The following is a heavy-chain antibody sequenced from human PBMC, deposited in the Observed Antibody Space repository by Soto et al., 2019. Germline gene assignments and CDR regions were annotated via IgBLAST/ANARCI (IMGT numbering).Heavy chain of an antibody. CDR3: ARDRVSSWYYFEY. Sequence: QVQLVQSGAEVKKPGASVKVSCKATGYSFSSYGISWLRQAPGQGPEWMGWISGYNGNTNYAQKLQGRVTMTTDTSTSTAYMELRSLRSDDTAVYYCARDRVSSWYYFEYLGQGTLVAVSS. CDR1: GYSFSSYG. V-gene: IGHV1-18*01. CDR2: ISGYNGNT. J-gene: IGHJ4*02. D-gene: IGHD6-13*01.